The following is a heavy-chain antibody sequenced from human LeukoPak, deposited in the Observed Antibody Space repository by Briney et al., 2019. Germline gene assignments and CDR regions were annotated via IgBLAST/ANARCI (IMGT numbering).Heavy chain of an antibody. D-gene: IGHD6-6*01. Sequence: PGGSLRLSCAASGFTFSSYGMHWVRQAPGKGLEWVAVISYDGSNKYYADSVKGRFTISRDNSKNTLYLQMNSLRAEDTAVYYCAKGGGSSSYYYYYYMDVWGKGTTVTVSS. CDR2: ISYDGSNK. CDR1: GFTFSSYG. J-gene: IGHJ6*03. V-gene: IGHV3-30*18. CDR3: AKGGGSSSYYYYYYMDV.